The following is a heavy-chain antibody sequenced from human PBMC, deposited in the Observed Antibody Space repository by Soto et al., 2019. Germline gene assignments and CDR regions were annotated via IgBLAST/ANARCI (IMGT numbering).Heavy chain of an antibody. D-gene: IGHD2-21*01. CDR2: ISSSSSYI. CDR3: ASSVEMAKIGEYYYGMDV. J-gene: IGHJ6*02. Sequence: GGSLRLSCAASGFTFSSYSMNWVRQAPGKGLEWVSSISSSSSYIYYADSVKGRFTISRDNAKNSLYLQMNSLRAEDTAVYYCASSVEMAKIGEYYYGMDVWGQGTTVTVSS. V-gene: IGHV3-21*01. CDR1: GFTFSSYS.